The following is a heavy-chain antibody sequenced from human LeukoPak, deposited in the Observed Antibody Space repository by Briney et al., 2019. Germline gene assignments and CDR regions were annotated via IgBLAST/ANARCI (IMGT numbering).Heavy chain of an antibody. CDR2: IYSGGST. Sequence: GGFLRLSCAAPGFTVSSNYMSWVRQAPGKGLEWVPVIYSGGSTYYADSVKGRFTISRDNSKNTLYLQMNSLRAEDTAVYYCASLRIQLWRNFDYWGQGTLVTVSS. V-gene: IGHV3-53*01. CDR1: GFTVSSNY. D-gene: IGHD5-18*01. J-gene: IGHJ4*02. CDR3: ASLRIQLWRNFDY.